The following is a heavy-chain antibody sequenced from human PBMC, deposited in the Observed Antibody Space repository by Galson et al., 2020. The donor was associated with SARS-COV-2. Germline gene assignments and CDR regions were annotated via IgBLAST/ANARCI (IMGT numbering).Heavy chain of an antibody. Sequence: ASVKVSCKASGYTFTSYDINWVRQATGQGLEWMGWMNPNSGNTGYAQKFQGRVTMTRNTSISTAYMELSSLRSEDTAVYYCARVKSLTLWLLHHPYYYYYGMDVWCQGTTVTVSS. D-gene: IGHD3-3*01. CDR2: MNPNSGNT. V-gene: IGHV1-8*01. CDR3: ARVKSLTLWLLHHPYYYYYGMDV. J-gene: IGHJ6*02. CDR1: GYTFTSYD.